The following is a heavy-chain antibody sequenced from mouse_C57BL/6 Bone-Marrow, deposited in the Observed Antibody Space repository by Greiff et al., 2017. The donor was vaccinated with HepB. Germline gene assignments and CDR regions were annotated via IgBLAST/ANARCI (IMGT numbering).Heavy chain of an antibody. J-gene: IGHJ2*01. V-gene: IGHV2-2*01. CDR3: ARNGRSSGYYFDY. D-gene: IGHD3-2*02. CDR2: IWSGGST. Sequence: VQRVESGPGLVQPSQSLSITCTVSGFSLTSYGVHWVRQSPGKGLEWLGVIWSGGSTDYNAAFISRLSISKDNSKSQVFFKMNSLQADDTAIYYCARNGRSSGYYFDYWGQGTTLTVSS. CDR1: GFSLTSYG.